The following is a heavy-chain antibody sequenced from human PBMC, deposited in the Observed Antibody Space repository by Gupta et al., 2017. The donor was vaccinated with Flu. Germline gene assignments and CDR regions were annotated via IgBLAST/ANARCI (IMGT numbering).Heavy chain of an antibody. D-gene: IGHD2-21*01. Sequence: QVHLRESGQAQVKPSETLSLACSVSGDSISRLGYYWGWVRQPPGKGLEWIGRVYHTGSTFYNPSLESSVTISMDTSKNQFFLKLNSVTVTDTAVYYCARIARPNFYFDFWGQGTLVTVSA. CDR1: GDSISRLGYY. CDR3: ARIARPNFYFDF. V-gene: IGHV4-38-2*01. CDR2: VYHTGST. J-gene: IGHJ4*01.